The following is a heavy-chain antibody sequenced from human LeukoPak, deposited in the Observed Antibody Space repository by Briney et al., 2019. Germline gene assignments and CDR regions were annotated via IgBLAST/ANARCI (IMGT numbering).Heavy chain of an antibody. CDR3: ASPVGGVIPPLLDYYGMDV. V-gene: IGHV3-11*01. J-gene: IGHJ6*02. D-gene: IGHD3-10*01. Sequence: PGGSLRLSCAASGFTFSDYYMSWIRQAPGKGLEWVSYISSSGSTIYYADSVKGRFTISRDNAKNSLYLQMNSLRAEDTAVYYCASPVGGVIPPLLDYYGMDVWGQGTTVTVSS. CDR1: GFTFSDYY. CDR2: ISSSGSTI.